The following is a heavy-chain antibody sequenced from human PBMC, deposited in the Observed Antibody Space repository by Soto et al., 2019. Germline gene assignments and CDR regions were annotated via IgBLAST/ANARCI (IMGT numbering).Heavy chain of an antibody. CDR2: IYYSGST. Sequence: PSETLSLTCTVSGGSISSYYWSWIRQPPGKGLEWIGYIYYSGSTNYNPSLKSRVTISVDTSKNQFSLKLSSVTAADTAVYYCARVTLAVANWFDPWGQGTLVTFSS. V-gene: IGHV4-59*01. J-gene: IGHJ5*02. CDR3: ARVTLAVANWFDP. CDR1: GGSISSYY. D-gene: IGHD6-19*01.